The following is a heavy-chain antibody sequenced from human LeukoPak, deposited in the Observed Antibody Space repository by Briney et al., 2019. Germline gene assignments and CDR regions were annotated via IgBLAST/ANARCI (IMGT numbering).Heavy chain of an antibody. Sequence: PGGSLRLSCAGSGFSFKTYGMHWGRPTPGKGLGWGALIWYDGSNRFYADSVKGRFTISRDNSKSTLYLQMSSLRAEDTAVYFCASGLIGGSFDYWGQGTLVTVSS. CDR3: ASGLIGGSFDY. V-gene: IGHV3-33*03. D-gene: IGHD3-10*01. J-gene: IGHJ4*02. CDR2: IWYDGSNR. CDR1: GFSFKTYG.